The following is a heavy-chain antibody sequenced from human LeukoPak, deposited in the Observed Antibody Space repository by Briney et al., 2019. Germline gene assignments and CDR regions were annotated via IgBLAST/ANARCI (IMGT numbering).Heavy chain of an antibody. Sequence: ASVKVSCKVSGYTLTELSMHWVRRAPRKGLEWMGGFDPEDGETIYAQKFQGRVTMTEDTSTDTAYMELSSLRSEDTAVYYCATDMRFGEGNFDYWGQGTLVTVSS. V-gene: IGHV1-24*01. CDR1: GYTLTELS. CDR3: ATDMRFGEGNFDY. CDR2: FDPEDGET. J-gene: IGHJ4*02. D-gene: IGHD3-10*01.